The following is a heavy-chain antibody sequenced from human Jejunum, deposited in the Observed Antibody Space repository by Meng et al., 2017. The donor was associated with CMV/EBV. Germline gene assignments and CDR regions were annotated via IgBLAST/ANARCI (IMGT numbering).Heavy chain of an antibody. CDR2: ISGSGGST. J-gene: IGHJ4*02. CDR1: GFTFSSYA. Sequence: ASGFTFSSYAMSWVRQAPGKGLEWVSTISGSGGSTYYADSVKGRFTISRDNSKNTLYLQMNSLRAEDTAVYYCAKAPKPNFYGSFDYWGQGTLVTVSS. V-gene: IGHV3-23*01. CDR3: AKAPKPNFYGSFDY. D-gene: IGHD3-3*01.